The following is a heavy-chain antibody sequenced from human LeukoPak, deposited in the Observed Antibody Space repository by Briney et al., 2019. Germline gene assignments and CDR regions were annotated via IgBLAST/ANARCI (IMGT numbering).Heavy chain of an antibody. CDR1: GFTFSNYA. Sequence: GGSLRLSCTASGFTFSNYAMSWVRQAPGKGLEWVSTISGSDGSTYYADSVKGRFTISRDNSKNTVFLQMNSLRVEDTAVYYCAKDKVPDGKWDIDYWGQGTLVTVSS. D-gene: IGHD1-26*01. CDR2: ISGSDGST. J-gene: IGHJ4*02. V-gene: IGHV3-23*01. CDR3: AKDKVPDGKWDIDY.